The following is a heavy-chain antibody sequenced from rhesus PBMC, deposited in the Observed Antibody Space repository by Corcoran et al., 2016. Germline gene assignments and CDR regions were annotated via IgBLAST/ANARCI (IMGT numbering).Heavy chain of an antibody. CDR2: IYGSSGST. D-gene: IGHD1-44*01. V-gene: IGHV4-127*01. CDR1: GYSISSGYD. Sequence: QLQLQESGPGLVKPSETLSVTCAVSGYSISSGYDWSWIRQPPGKGLEWIGYIYGSSGSTNSNPSLKNRVTISKDPSKNQFSLKLSSGTAADTAVYYCARGGLQYFDYWGQGVLVTVSS. J-gene: IGHJ4*01. CDR3: ARGGLQYFDY.